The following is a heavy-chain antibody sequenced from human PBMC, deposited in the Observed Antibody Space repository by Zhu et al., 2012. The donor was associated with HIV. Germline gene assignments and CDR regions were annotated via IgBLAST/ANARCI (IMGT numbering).Heavy chain of an antibody. V-gene: IGHV4-38-2*01. CDR1: GYSISSGYY. J-gene: IGHJ4*02. CDR3: ARHRAAAGQGNYFDY. CDR2: IYHSGST. Sequence: QVQLQESGPGLVKPSETLSLTCAVSGYSISSGYYWGWIRQPPGKGLEWIGSIYHSGSTYYNPSLKSRVTISVDTSKNQFSLKLSSVTAADTAVYYCARHRAAAGQGNYFDYWGQGTLVTVSS. D-gene: IGHD6-13*01.